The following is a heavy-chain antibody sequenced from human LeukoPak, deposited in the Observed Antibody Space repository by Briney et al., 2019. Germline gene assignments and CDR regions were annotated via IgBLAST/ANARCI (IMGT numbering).Heavy chain of an antibody. D-gene: IGHD3-3*01. CDR1: GFTFSSDA. CDR2: ISGSGGST. CDR3: ARGGISIFGVVIHSDY. Sequence: GGSLRLSCAASGFTFSSDAMSWVRQAPGKGLEWVSAISGSGGSTYYADSVKGRFTISRDNSKNTLYLQMNSLRAEDTALYYCARGGISIFGVVIHSDYWGQGTLVTVSS. J-gene: IGHJ4*02. V-gene: IGHV3-23*01.